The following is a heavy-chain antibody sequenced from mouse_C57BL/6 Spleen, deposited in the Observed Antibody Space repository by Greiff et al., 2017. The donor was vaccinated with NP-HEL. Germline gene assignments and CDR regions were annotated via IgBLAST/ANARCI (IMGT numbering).Heavy chain of an antibody. J-gene: IGHJ4*01. D-gene: IGHD1-1*01. CDR2: IWSDGST. Sequence: QVQLKESGPGLVAPSQSLSITCTVSGFSLTSYGVHWVRQPPGKGLEWLVVIWSDGSTTYNSALKSRLSISKDNSKSQVFLKMNSLQTDDTAMYYCARHYYGSRWAMDYWGQGTSVTVSS. V-gene: IGHV2-6-1*01. CDR1: GFSLTSYG. CDR3: ARHYYGSRWAMDY.